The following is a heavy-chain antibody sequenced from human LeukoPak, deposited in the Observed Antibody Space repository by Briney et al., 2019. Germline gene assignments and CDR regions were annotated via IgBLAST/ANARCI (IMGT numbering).Heavy chain of an antibody. CDR3: ARDWSGSYFLDY. D-gene: IGHD1-26*01. Sequence: PGGSLRLSCTASGFTFSAFAMNWVRQAPGKGLEWVSSISSLTSFIFYADSVKGRFTISRDNAKNPLYLQMNSLRAEDTAVYYCARDWSGSYFLDYWGQGTLVTVSS. J-gene: IGHJ4*02. CDR1: GFTFSAFA. V-gene: IGHV3-21*01. CDR2: ISSLTSFI.